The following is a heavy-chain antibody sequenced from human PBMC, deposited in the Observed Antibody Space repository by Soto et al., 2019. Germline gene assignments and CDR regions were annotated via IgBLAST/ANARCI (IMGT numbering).Heavy chain of an antibody. CDR1: GFTFDDYA. CDR3: AKDGRRGWFDP. CDR2: ISGSGGST. J-gene: IGHJ5*02. V-gene: IGHV3-23*04. Sequence: EVQLVESGGGLVQPGRSLRLSCAASGFTFDDYAMHWVRQAPGKGLEWVSGISGSGGSTYYADSVKGRFTISRDNSKNTLYLQMNSLRAEDTAVYYCAKDGRRGWFDPWGQGTLVTVSS.